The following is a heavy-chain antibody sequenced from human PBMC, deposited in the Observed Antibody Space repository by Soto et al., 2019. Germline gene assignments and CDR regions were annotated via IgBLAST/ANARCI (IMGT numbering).Heavy chain of an antibody. CDR1: GFSLSTSEEG. V-gene: IGHV2-5*01. D-gene: IGHD6-6*01. CDR2: IYWSGEK. J-gene: IGHJ6*03. CDR3: ARGLAGRPFFACDR. Sequence: SGPTLVTPTQTLTLTCSFSGFSLSTSEEGVGWIRQPPGKTLEWLAHIYWSGEKHYRPSLKSRLSTTKDTSKDQVALTMPNMEPVDTDTPYRARGLAGRPFFACDRWGRG.